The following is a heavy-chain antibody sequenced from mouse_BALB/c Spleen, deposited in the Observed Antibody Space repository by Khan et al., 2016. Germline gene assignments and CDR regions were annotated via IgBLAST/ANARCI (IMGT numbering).Heavy chain of an antibody. CDR1: GYSFTDYF. D-gene: IGHD2-14*01. CDR3: ARYRYDAYFDV. V-gene: IGHV1-20*02. J-gene: IGHJ1*01. CDR2: INLYNGDT. Sequence: MQLQQSGPVLVKPGASVKISCKASGYSFTDYFMNWVMQSHGKSLEWIGRINLYNGDTFYNQKFKGKATLTVDKSSNTAHMELRSLASEDSAVYYCARYRYDAYFDVWGAGTTVTVSS.